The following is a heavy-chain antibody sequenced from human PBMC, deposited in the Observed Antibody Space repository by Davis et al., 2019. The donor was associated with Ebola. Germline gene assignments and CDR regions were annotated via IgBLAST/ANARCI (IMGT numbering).Heavy chain of an antibody. CDR1: GFTFSNYW. V-gene: IGHV3-74*01. CDR2: INSDGSDT. Sequence: GESLKISCAASGFTFSNYWMHWVRQAPGKGLVWVSHINSDGSDTSNADSVKGRFTISRDNAKNTLYLQMNSLRAEDTAVYYCARGGCGSTNCYFFGVVIDYYGMDVWGQGTTVTVSS. J-gene: IGHJ6*02. CDR3: ARGGCGSTNCYFFGVVIDYYGMDV. D-gene: IGHD3-3*01.